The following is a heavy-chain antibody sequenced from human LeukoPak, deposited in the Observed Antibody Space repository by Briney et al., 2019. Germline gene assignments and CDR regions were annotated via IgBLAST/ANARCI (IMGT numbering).Heavy chain of an antibody. CDR2: IYHSGST. J-gene: IGHJ6*04. CDR1: GYSISSGYY. CDR3: ARGLTRYYYGMDV. Sequence: SETLSLTCAVSGYSISSGYYWGWIRQPPGKGLEWIGSIYHSGSTYYNPSLKSRVTISVDTSKNQFSLKLSSVTAAGTAVYYCARGLTRYYYGMDVWGKGTTVTVSS. V-gene: IGHV4-38-2*01. D-gene: IGHD3-9*01.